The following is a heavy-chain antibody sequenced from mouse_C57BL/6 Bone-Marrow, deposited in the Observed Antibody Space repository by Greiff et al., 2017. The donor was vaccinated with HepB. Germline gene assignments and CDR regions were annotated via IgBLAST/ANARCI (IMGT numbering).Heavy chain of an antibody. CDR3: ARGDYGSSSPGY. Sequence: VQLQQSGPELVKPGASVKISCKASGYTFTDYYMNWVKQSHGKSLEWIGDINPNNGGTSYNQKFKGKATLTVDKSSSTAYMELRSLTSEDSAVYYCARGDYGSSSPGYWGQGTTLTVSS. V-gene: IGHV1-26*01. CDR1: GYTFTDYY. CDR2: INPNNGGT. D-gene: IGHD1-1*01. J-gene: IGHJ2*01.